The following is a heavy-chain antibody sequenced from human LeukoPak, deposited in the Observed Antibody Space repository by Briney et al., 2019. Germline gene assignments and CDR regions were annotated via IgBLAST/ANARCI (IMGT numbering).Heavy chain of an antibody. CDR1: GFTFSNFA. CDR2: ISDNGRNI. J-gene: IGHJ4*02. Sequence: RTGGSLRLSCAASGFTFSNFAMSWVRQAPGKGLEWVSSISDNGRNIYYADSVKGRLTISRDNSKNTLYLQMNSLRAEDTAIYYCANVVGSFGYWGQGTLVTVSS. V-gene: IGHV3-23*01. CDR3: ANVVGSFGY. D-gene: IGHD2-15*01.